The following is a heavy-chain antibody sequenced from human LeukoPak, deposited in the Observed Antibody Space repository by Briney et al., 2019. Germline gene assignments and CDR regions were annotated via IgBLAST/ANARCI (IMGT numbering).Heavy chain of an antibody. CDR1: GYSISSGYY. J-gene: IGHJ5*02. CDR2: IYYSGST. CDR3: ARDGLLWFGEFLRWFDP. D-gene: IGHD3-10*01. V-gene: IGHV4-38-2*02. Sequence: SETLSLTCTVSGYSISSGYYWGWIRQPPGKGLEWIGSIYYSGSTYYNPSLKSRVTISVDTSKNQFSLKLSSVTAADTAVYYCARDGLLWFGEFLRWFDPWGQGTLVTVSS.